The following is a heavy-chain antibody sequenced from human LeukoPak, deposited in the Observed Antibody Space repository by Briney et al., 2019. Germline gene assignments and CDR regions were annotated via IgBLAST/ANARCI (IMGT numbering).Heavy chain of an antibody. Sequence: GGSLRLSCAASGFTLSAYSMNWVRQAPGKGLEWISYISSSSSTIYYADSVKGRFTISRDNAKNSLYLQMNSLRADDRAVYYCARAIVQHLDVWGQGTTVTVSS. CDR3: ARAIVQHLDV. J-gene: IGHJ6*02. CDR1: GFTLSAYS. V-gene: IGHV3-48*04. D-gene: IGHD1-26*01. CDR2: ISSSSSTI.